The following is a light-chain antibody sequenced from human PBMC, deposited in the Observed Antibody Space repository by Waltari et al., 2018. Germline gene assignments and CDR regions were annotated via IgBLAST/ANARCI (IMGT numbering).Light chain of an antibody. CDR2: ATS. CDR1: QGIRNW. CDR3: QQANSFPIT. J-gene: IGKJ3*01. V-gene: IGKV1-12*01. Sequence: DIQMTQSPSSVSASVGDRVTSTCRASQGIRNWLAWYQQKPGKAPNLLIYATSSLQTGVPSRFSGSGSGTEFTLTISSLQPEDFATYYCQQANSFPITFGPGTKVDIK.